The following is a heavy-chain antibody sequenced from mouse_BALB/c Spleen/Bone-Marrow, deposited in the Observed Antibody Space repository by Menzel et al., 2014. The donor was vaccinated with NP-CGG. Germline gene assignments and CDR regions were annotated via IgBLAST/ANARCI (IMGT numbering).Heavy chain of an antibody. CDR3: ARGLRHAMAS. J-gene: IGHJ4*01. D-gene: IGHD2-4*01. Sequence: VQLQQPGDELVTLGFLVKWSCKASGFNIKDYYMHWVKQRPEQGLEWIGWIDPENGNTIYDPKFQGKASITADTSSSTAYLQLSSLPSEDSAEYYCARGLRHAMASWGQGAPITVS. CDR2: IDPENGNT. V-gene: IGHV14-1*02. CDR1: GFNIKDYY.